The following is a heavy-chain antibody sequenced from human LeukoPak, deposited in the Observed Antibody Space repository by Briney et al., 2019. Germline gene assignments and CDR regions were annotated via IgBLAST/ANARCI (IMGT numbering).Heavy chain of an antibody. CDR3: ARDFGYCSGGSCYRYNWFDP. J-gene: IGHJ5*02. CDR2: IYYSVST. V-gene: IGHV4-61*01. D-gene: IGHD2-15*01. Sequence: SETLSLTCTVSGDSITDSISNYYWSWIRQPPGKGLEWIGYIYYSVSTNYNPSLKSRVTISVDTSKNQFSLKLSSVTAADTAVYYCARDFGYCSGGSCYRYNWFDPWGQGTLVTVSS. CDR1: GDSITDSISNYY.